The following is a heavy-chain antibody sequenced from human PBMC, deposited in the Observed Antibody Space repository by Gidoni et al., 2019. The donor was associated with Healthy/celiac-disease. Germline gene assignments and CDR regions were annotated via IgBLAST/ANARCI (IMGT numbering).Heavy chain of an antibody. CDR3: ARGDYDFWSGYLFSMDV. Sequence: QVQLVESGGGVVQPGRSLRLSCAAAGVTFSSYAMHWVRQAPGKGLEWVAVISYDGSNKYYADSVKGRFTISRDNSKNTLYLQMNSLRAEDTAVYYCARGDYDFWSGYLFSMDVWGKGTTVTVSS. J-gene: IGHJ6*03. D-gene: IGHD3-3*01. V-gene: IGHV3-30*01. CDR2: ISYDGSNK. CDR1: GVTFSSYA.